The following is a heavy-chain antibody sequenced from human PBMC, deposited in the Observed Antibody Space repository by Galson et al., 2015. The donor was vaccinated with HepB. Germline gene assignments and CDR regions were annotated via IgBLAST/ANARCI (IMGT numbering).Heavy chain of an antibody. D-gene: IGHD3-16*01. J-gene: IGHJ4*02. V-gene: IGHV3-7*01. CDR2: INEDGSEK. Sequence: SLRLSCAASGFTFRTYWMSWVRQAPGKGLEWVANINEDGSEKDYVDSVKGRFTISRDNAKNSLYLQMNSLRGEDTAVYYCARRVGGGTPFEYWGQGTLVSVSA. CDR1: GFTFRTYW. CDR3: ARRVGGGTPFEY.